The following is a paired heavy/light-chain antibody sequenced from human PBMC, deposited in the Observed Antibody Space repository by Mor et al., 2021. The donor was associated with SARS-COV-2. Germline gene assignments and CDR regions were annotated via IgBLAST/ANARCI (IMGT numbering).Heavy chain of an antibody. D-gene: IGHD2-8*01. Sequence: QVQLQESGPGVVKPSETLSLTCSVSGDSMNYYYWSWVRQSAAKGLEWIGRVHDTGIVAYGPSFKSRATMSVDSPRNLFSLRLTSVTAADTAVYYCVSGLYKYGGVYGMDVWGRGTTVIVSS. V-gene: IGHV4-4*07. CDR2: VHDTGIV. CDR1: GDSMNYYY. CDR3: VSGLYKYGGVYGMDV. J-gene: IGHJ6*02.
Light chain of an antibody. CDR3: MQTTQFPVT. Sequence: DVVMTQTPLSSPVTLGQPASISCRSSQSLIHRDGNTYLSWLQQRPGQPPRLLIYKISNRLPGVPDRFSGSGAGTDFTLEISRVEAEDVATYYCMQTTQFPVTFGGGTKVEIK. CDR1: QSLIHRDGNTY. CDR2: KIS. V-gene: IGKV2-24*01. J-gene: IGKJ4*01.